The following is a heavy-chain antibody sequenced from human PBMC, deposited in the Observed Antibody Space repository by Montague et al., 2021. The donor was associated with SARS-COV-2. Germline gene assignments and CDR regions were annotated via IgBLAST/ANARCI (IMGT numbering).Heavy chain of an antibody. J-gene: IGHJ4*02. CDR2: TYYRSKWYN. CDR1: GDSVSSNSAA. Sequence: CAISGDSVSSNSAAWNWVRQSPSRGLEWLGRTYYRSKWYNDYAVSVKSRITINPDTSKNQFSLKLSSVTAADTAVYYCARFYCSGGSCYSGLVRDWGQGTLVTVSS. CDR3: ARFYCSGGSCYSGLVRD. D-gene: IGHD2-15*01. V-gene: IGHV6-1*01.